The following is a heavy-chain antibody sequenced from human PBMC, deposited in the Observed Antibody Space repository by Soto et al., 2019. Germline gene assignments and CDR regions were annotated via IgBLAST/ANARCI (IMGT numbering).Heavy chain of an antibody. CDR2: IIPIFGTA. D-gene: IGHD2-15*01. CDR1: GGTFSSYA. CDR3: AREKDEYYYYYGMDV. V-gene: IGHV1-69*13. J-gene: IGHJ6*02. Sequence: SVKVSCKASGGTFSSYAISWVRQAPGQGLEWMGGIIPIFGTANYAQKFQGRVTITADESTSTAYMELSSLRSEDTAVYYCAREKDEYYYYYGMDVWGQGTTVTVSS.